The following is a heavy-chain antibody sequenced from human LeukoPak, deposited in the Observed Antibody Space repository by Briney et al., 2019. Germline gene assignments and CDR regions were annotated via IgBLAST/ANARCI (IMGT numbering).Heavy chain of an antibody. CDR3: ARAVTVTKRSYFFYMAV. V-gene: IGHV3-15*01. CDR2: IKSKTDGGTT. CDR1: GFTFSNAW. D-gene: IGHD4-17*01. J-gene: IGHJ6*03. Sequence: PGGSLRLSCAASGFTFSNAWMSWVRQAPGKGLEWVGRIKSKTDGGTTDYAAPVKGRFTISRDDSKNTLYLQMNSLRAEDTAVYYCARAVTVTKRSYFFYMAVWGKGTTVTVSS.